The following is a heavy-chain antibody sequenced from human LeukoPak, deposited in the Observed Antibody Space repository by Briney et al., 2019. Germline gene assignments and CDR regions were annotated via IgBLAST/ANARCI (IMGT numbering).Heavy chain of an antibody. J-gene: IGHJ4*02. CDR3: TAGYCSSTNCYIDY. CDR2: IRSKVNSYAT. Sequence: PGGSLKLSCAASGFTFSGSTMHWVRQASGKGLDWVGRIRSKVNSYATAYVASVKGRFIISRDDSKNTAYLQMNSLKTEDTAVYYCTAGYCSSTNCYIDYWGQGTLVTVSS. CDR1: GFTFSGST. D-gene: IGHD2-2*02. V-gene: IGHV3-73*01.